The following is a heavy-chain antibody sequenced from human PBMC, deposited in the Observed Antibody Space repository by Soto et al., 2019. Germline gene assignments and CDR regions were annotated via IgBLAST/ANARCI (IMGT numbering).Heavy chain of an antibody. D-gene: IGHD3-9*01. CDR2: IYYNGST. CDR1: GGSISSGGYY. Sequence: SETLSLTCTVSGGSISSGGYYWSWIRQHPGKGLEWIGYIYYNGSTYYNPSLKSRVTISVDTSKNQFSLKLSSVTAADTAVYYCARESGDILTGYYYYYYMDVWGKGTTVTVSS. CDR3: ARESGDILTGYYYYYYMDV. V-gene: IGHV4-31*03. J-gene: IGHJ6*03.